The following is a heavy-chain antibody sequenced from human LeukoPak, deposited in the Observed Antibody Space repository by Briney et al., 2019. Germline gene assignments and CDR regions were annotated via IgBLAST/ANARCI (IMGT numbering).Heavy chain of an antibody. CDR3: ATGPGIVGATIHDY. D-gene: IGHD1-26*01. V-gene: IGHV1-24*01. J-gene: IGHJ4*02. Sequence: ASVKVSCKVSGYTLNELSMHWVRQAPGKGLEGMGGFDPEDGKTIYAQKFQGRVTMTEDTSTDTAYMELSSLRSEDTAVYYCATGPGIVGATIHDYWGQGTLVTVSS. CDR2: FDPEDGKT. CDR1: GYTLNELS.